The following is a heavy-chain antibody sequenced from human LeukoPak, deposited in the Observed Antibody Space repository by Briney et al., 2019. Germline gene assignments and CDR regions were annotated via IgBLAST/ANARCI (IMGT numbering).Heavy chain of an antibody. Sequence: PGGSLRLSCAASGFTFNNYVMSWVRQARGKGLEWVSGIDYSGGNTNYADSVLGRFTVSRDNSKNTLDLQMTGLRAEDTAVYYCARERGRGRDSPWFDYWGQGTLVTVSS. D-gene: IGHD1-26*01. J-gene: IGHJ4*02. CDR3: ARERGRGRDSPWFDY. V-gene: IGHV3-23*01. CDR1: GFTFNNYV. CDR2: IDYSGGNT.